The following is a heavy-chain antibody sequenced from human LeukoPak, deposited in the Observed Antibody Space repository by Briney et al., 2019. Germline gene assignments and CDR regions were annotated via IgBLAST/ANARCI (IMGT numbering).Heavy chain of an antibody. CDR2: ITSSSSTI. CDR3: AREYSSSSGSVSDY. Sequence: GGSLRLSCAASGFTFSSYNMNWVRQAPGKGLEWVSCITSSSSTIYYADSVKGRFTISRDNAKNSLYLQMNSLRDEDTAVYYCAREYSSSSGSVSDYWGQGALVTVSS. V-gene: IGHV3-48*02. J-gene: IGHJ4*02. CDR1: GFTFSSYN. D-gene: IGHD6-6*01.